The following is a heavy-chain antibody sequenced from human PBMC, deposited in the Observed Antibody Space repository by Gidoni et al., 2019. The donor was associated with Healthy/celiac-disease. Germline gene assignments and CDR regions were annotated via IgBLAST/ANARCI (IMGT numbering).Heavy chain of an antibody. V-gene: IGHV1-8*01. J-gene: IGHJ3*02. CDR3: ARNYYDSSGPTSGPKDAFDI. CDR2: MNPNSGNT. CDR1: GYTFTSYD. D-gene: IGHD3-22*01. Sequence: QVQLVQSGAEVKKPGASVKVSCKASGYTFTSYDIHWVRQANGQGLVGMGWMNPNSGNTGYAQKFQGRVTMTRNTSISTAYMELSSLRSEDTAVYYCARNYYDSSGPTSGPKDAFDIWGQGTMVTVSS.